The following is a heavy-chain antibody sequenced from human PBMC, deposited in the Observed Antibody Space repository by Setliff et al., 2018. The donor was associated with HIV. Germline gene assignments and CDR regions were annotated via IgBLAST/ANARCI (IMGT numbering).Heavy chain of an antibody. J-gene: IGHJ5*01. Sequence: SETLSLTCTVSGGSIRTGDNNWGWIRQPPGKGLEWIGSIYYDGRTFYKPSLKSRLTISVDTSKNQFSLSLNSVTAADTAVYFCARGGAVSADFDSWGQGTLVTVSS. D-gene: IGHD3-16*01. CDR3: ARGGAVSADFDS. V-gene: IGHV4-39*07. CDR1: GGSIRTGDNN. CDR2: IYYDGRT.